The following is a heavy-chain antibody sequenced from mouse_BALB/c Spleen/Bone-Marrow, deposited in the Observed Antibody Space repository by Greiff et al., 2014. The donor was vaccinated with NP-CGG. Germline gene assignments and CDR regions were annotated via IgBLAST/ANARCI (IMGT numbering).Heavy chain of an antibody. CDR1: GYTFTSHW. CDR2: IYPGSGST. J-gene: IGHJ3*01. V-gene: IGHV1S22*01. Sequence: LKQSGSELVRPGASVRLSCKASGYTFTSHWMHWVKQRPGQGLEWIGNIYPGSGSTNYDEKFKSKATLTVDTSSSTAYMQLSSLTSEDSAVYYCTREEYGNYVFPYWGQGTLVTVSA. CDR3: TREEYGNYVFPY. D-gene: IGHD2-10*02.